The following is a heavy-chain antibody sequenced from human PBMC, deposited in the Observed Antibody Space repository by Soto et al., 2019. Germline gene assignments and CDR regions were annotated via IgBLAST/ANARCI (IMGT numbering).Heavy chain of an antibody. Sequence: QVQLVESGGGVVQPGRSLRLSCAASGFTFSSYGMHWVRQAPGKGLEWVAVIWYDGSNKYYADSVKGRFTISRDNSKNTLDLQMNSLRAEDTAVYYCARVGVEYGDYGLTDEGDYWGQGTLVTVSS. J-gene: IGHJ4*02. CDR3: ARVGVEYGDYGLTDEGDY. V-gene: IGHV3-33*01. CDR1: GFTFSSYG. CDR2: IWYDGSNK. D-gene: IGHD4-17*01.